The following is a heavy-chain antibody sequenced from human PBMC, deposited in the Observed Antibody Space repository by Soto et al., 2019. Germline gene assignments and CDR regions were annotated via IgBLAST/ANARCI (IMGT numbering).Heavy chain of an antibody. D-gene: IGHD3-22*01. Sequence: SETLSLTCTVSGGSISSADYYWSWIRQPPGKGLEWIGYFHSSGATYKDPSLKSRVTISVDTSKNQISLKLDSVTAADTAVYYCAIRASYYDSSGYFDYWGQGTLVTVSS. CDR1: GGSISSADYY. J-gene: IGHJ4*02. CDR2: FHSSGAT. V-gene: IGHV4-30-4*01. CDR3: AIRASYYDSSGYFDY.